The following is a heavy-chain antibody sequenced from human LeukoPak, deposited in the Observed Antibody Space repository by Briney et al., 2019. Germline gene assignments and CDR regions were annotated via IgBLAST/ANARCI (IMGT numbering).Heavy chain of an antibody. V-gene: IGHV4-30-4*01. CDR1: GGSISSGDYY. J-gene: IGHJ3*02. D-gene: IGHD2-2*02. CDR2: IYYSGST. CDR3: ARAYCSSTSCYTWDAFDI. Sequence: PSETLSLTCTVSGGSISSGDYYWSWIRQPPGKGLEWIGYIYYSGSTYYNPSFKSRVTISVDTSKNQFSLKLSSVTAADTAVYYCARAYCSSTSCYTWDAFDIWGQGTMVTVSS.